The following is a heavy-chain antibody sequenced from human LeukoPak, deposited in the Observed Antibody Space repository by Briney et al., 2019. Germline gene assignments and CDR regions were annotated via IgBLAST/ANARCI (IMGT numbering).Heavy chain of an antibody. V-gene: IGHV4-39*01. CDR1: GGSISSSSYC. CDR3: ARLGPKDYYGSGSYYYFDY. CDR2: MYYSGSA. D-gene: IGHD3-10*01. J-gene: IGHJ4*02. Sequence: SETLSLTCTVSGGSISSSSYCWGWIRQPPGKGLEWIASMYYSGSAHSNPPLKSRVTTSVDTSKNQFSLKLSSVTAADTAVYYCARLGPKDYYGSGSYYYFDYWGQGTLVTVSS.